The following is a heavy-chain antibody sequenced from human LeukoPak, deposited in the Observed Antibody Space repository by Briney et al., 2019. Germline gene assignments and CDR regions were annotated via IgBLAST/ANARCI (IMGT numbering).Heavy chain of an antibody. J-gene: IGHJ4*02. CDR1: GFTFSSYW. Sequence: PGGSLRLSCAASGFTFSSYWMHWVRQAPGKGLVWVSRINSDGSSTSYADSVKGRFTISRDNAKNMLYLQMNSLRAEDTAVYYCARGPRYSGSYYNYWGQGTLVTVSS. CDR2: INSDGSST. V-gene: IGHV3-74*01. CDR3: ARGPRYSGSYYNY. D-gene: IGHD1-26*01.